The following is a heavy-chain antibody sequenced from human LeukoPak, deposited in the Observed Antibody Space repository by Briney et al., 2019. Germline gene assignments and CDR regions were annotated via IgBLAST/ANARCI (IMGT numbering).Heavy chain of an antibody. D-gene: IGHD6-13*01. J-gene: IGHJ4*02. CDR2: MNQDGREK. Sequence: PGGSLRLSCAASGFTFRHYWMSWVRQAPGKGLEWVANMNQDGREKYYVDSVKGRFTISRDNAKNSLYLQMNSLRAEDTAVYYCARDTTPRTVRIAAAAAGYWGQGTLVTVSS. CDR1: GFTFRHYW. CDR3: ARDTTPRTVRIAAAAAGY. V-gene: IGHV3-7*01.